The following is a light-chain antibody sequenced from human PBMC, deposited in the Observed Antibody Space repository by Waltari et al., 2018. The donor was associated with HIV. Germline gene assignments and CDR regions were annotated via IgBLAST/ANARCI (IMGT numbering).Light chain of an antibody. Sequence: EIVLTQSPGTLSLSPGERATLSCRASQSIYGSYLAWYQQKPGQPTRFLIYGASSRAAGTPDRFSGSGSGTEFTLTISRLEPEDFAVYYCQRYSTSPPYTFGQGTKLENK. V-gene: IGKV3-20*01. CDR1: QSIYGSY. J-gene: IGKJ2*01. CDR3: QRYSTSPPYT. CDR2: GAS.